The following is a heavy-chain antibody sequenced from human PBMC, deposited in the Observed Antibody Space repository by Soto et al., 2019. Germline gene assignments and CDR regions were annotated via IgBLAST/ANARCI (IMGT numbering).Heavy chain of an antibody. CDR1: GFTFSSYG. Sequence: QVQLVESGGGVVQPGRSLRLSCAASGFTFSSYGMHWVRQAPGKGLEWVAVIWYDGSNKYYADSVKGRFTISRDNSKNTLYLQINSLRAEDTAVYYCARDAIKSYYDFWSGYARSAFDIWGQGTMVTVSS. J-gene: IGHJ3*02. CDR2: IWYDGSNK. V-gene: IGHV3-33*01. CDR3: ARDAIKSYYDFWSGYARSAFDI. D-gene: IGHD3-3*01.